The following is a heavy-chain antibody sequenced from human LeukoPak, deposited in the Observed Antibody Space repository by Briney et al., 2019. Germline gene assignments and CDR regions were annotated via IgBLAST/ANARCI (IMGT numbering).Heavy chain of an antibody. Sequence: GGSLRLSCAASGFTFSSYAMHWVRQAPGKGLEWVAAISYDGSNKYYADSVKGRFTISRDNSKNTLYLQMNSLRAEDTAVYYCARGGVLLWFGGEDYWGQGTLVTVSS. J-gene: IGHJ4*02. D-gene: IGHD3-10*01. CDR2: ISYDGSNK. CDR1: GFTFSSYA. V-gene: IGHV3-30-3*01. CDR3: ARGGVLLWFGGEDY.